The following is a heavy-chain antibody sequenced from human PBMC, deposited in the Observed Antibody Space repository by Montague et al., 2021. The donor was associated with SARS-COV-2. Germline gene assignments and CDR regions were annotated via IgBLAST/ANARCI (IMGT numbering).Heavy chain of an antibody. CDR2: IYWDDDK. CDR3: ARSYGDYRDSYFDY. CDR1: GFSLRTSGVG. Sequence: PALVKPTQTLTLTCSFSGFSLRTSGVGVGWIRQPPGKALEWLAVIYWDDDKRYSPSLKSRLTISKDTSKNQVVLTMTNMDPIDTATYYCARSYGDYRDSYFDYWGQGTLVTVSS. D-gene: IGHD4-17*01. V-gene: IGHV2-5*02. J-gene: IGHJ4*02.